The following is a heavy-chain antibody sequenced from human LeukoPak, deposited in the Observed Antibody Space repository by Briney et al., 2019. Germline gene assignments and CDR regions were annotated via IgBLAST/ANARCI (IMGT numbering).Heavy chain of an antibody. CDR2: IRTKAYGRTT. J-gene: IGHJ4*02. CDR3: SCSTPGLYGSAAH. V-gene: IGHV3-49*04. D-gene: IGHD6-19*01. Sequence: GGSLRLSCTTSGFTFGDYGMTWVRQAPGKGLEWVAFIRTKAYGRTTEYAASVKGRFSISRDDSKSIVYLQMNSLQTEDTAIYYCSCSTPGLYGSAAHWGQGTLVIVSA. CDR1: GFTFGDYG.